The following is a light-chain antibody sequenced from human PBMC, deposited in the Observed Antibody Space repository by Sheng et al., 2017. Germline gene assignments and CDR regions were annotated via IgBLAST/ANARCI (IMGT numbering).Light chain of an antibody. Sequence: KVMTQSPATLSVSPGERATLSCRASQSVGNKLAWYQQKPGQPPRLLIYGASARATSVPARFIASGSGTEFTLTISSLQSEDFAVYYCQQYEKWPLNFGGGTKVEIK. V-gene: IGKV3-15*01. CDR3: QQYEKWPLN. CDR2: GAS. CDR1: QSVGNK. J-gene: IGKJ4*01.